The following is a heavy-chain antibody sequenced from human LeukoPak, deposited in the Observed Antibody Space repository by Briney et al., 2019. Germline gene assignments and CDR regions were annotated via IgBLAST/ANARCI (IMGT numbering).Heavy chain of an antibody. J-gene: IGHJ1*01. Sequence: PGGSLRLSCAASGFTFSSYGMHWVRQAPGKGQEWVAVISYDGSNKYYADSVKGRFTISRDNSKNTLYLQMNSLRAEDTAVYYCAKDRGYSYGLLPEYFQHWGQGTLVTVSS. CDR3: AKDRGYSYGLLPEYFQH. CDR2: ISYDGSNK. CDR1: GFTFSSYG. V-gene: IGHV3-30*18. D-gene: IGHD5-18*01.